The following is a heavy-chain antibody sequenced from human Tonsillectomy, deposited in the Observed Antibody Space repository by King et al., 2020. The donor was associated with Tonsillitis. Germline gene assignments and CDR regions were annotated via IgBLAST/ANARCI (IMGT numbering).Heavy chain of an antibody. V-gene: IGHV4-61*02. CDR1: GGSISSGSHY. CDR3: AREISGSPTYGSAFDI. Sequence: VQLQESGPGLVKPSQTLSLTCTVSGGSISSGSHYLSWILEPAGKEVEWIGRIYTSGSSNYNPALNSRVTMSVDTSKNQLSLILSSVTAADTAIYYCAREISGSPTYGSAFDIWGQGTLVTVSP. CDR2: IYTSGSS. J-gene: IGHJ3*02. D-gene: IGHD1-26*01.